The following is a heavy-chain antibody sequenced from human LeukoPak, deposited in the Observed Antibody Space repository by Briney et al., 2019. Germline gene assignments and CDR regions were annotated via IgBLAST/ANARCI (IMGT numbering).Heavy chain of an antibody. CDR1: GFIFDDYG. CDR3: AKSGIFQGYYFYYMDV. D-gene: IGHD2-15*01. CDR2: INWNGGST. Sequence: GGSLRLSCVASGFIFDDYGMSWVRHAPGKGLEWVSGINWNGGSTGYADSVKGRFTISRDKDKNSLYLQMNSLRAEDTALYYCAKSGIFQGYYFYYMDVWGKGTTVTISS. V-gene: IGHV3-20*04. J-gene: IGHJ6*03.